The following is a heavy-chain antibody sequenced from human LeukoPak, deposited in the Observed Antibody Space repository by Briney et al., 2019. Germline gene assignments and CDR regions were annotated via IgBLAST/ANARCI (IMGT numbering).Heavy chain of an antibody. J-gene: IGHJ6*02. CDR3: ARDPHSSSRYRYYGMDV. Sequence: GASVKVSCKASGYTFTSYGISWVRQAPGQGLEWMGWISAYNGNTNYAQKLQGRVTMTTDTSTSTAYMELRSLRSDDTAVYYCARDPHSSSRYRYYGMDVWGQGTTVTVSS. V-gene: IGHV1-18*01. CDR1: GYTFTSYG. D-gene: IGHD6-13*01. CDR2: ISAYNGNT.